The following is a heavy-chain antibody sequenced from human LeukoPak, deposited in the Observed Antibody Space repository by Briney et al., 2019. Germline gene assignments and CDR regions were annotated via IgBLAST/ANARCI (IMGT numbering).Heavy chain of an antibody. CDR3: ARGDMVRGIDY. V-gene: IGHV4-59*01. CDR2: IYYSGST. J-gene: IGHJ4*02. Sequence: SETLSLTCVVSGGSISSYYWSWIRQPPGKGLEWIAYIYYSGSTNYNPSLKSRVTISVDTSNIQFSLKLSSVTAADTAVYYCARGDMVRGIDYWGQGTLVTVSS. CDR1: GGSISSYY. D-gene: IGHD3-10*01.